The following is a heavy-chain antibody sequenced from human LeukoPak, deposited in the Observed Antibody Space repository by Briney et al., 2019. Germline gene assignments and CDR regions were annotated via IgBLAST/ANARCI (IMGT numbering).Heavy chain of an antibody. CDR2: IYSSGST. J-gene: IGHJ4*02. V-gene: IGHV4-59*01. CDR3: ARGGSGTWRIGYYFDF. CDR1: GGSISSYY. Sequence: SETLSLTCTVSGGSISSYYWNWIRQAPGKGLEWIGFIYSSGSTNYNPSLKSRVTMSVDTSKNQFSLKLRSVTDADTAVYHCARGGSGTWRIGYYFDFWGQGTLVTVSS. D-gene: IGHD6-25*01.